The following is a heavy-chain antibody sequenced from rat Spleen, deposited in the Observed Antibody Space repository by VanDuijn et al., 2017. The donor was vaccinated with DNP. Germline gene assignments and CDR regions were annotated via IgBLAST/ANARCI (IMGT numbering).Heavy chain of an antibody. CDR3: ARVQLGYYALDA. V-gene: IGHV5-7*01. Sequence: EVQLVESGGGLVQPGRSLKLSCAASGFTFSDYYMAWVRQAPTKGLEWVACISYDGSSTYYRDSVKGRFTISRDSAKSTLYLQMDSLRSEETATYYCARVQLGYYALDAWGQGTSVTVSS. J-gene: IGHJ4*01. D-gene: IGHD5-1*01. CDR2: ISYDGSST. CDR1: GFTFSDYY.